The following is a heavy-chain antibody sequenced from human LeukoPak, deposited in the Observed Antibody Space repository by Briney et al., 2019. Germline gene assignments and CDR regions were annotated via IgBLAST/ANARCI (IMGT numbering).Heavy chain of an antibody. CDR2: IWYDGSNK. CDR1: GFTFSNYG. V-gene: IGHV3-33*01. J-gene: IGHJ4*02. Sequence: PGRSLRLSCAASGFTFSNYGMHWVRQAPGKGLERVAVIWYDGSNKCYADSVKGRFTISRDNSKNTLYLQMNSLRAEDTAVYYCARDALYPTVTTNGGLGYWGQGTLVTVSS. D-gene: IGHD4-17*01. CDR3: ARDALYPTVTTNGGLGY.